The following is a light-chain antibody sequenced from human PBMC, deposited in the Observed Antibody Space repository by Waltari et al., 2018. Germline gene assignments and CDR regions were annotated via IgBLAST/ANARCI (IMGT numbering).Light chain of an antibody. CDR1: QSVSSSY. J-gene: IGKJ4*01. V-gene: IGKV3-20*01. Sequence: ELVLTQSPGTLSLSPGERATLSRRASQSVSSSYLAWYQQKPGQAPRLLIYGASSRATGIPDRFSGSGSGTDFTLTISRLEPEDFAVYYCQQYGSSRLTFGGGTKVEIK. CDR2: GAS. CDR3: QQYGSSRLT.